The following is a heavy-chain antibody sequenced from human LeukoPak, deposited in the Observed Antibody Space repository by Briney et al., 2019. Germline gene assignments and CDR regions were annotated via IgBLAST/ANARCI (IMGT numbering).Heavy chain of an antibody. CDR1: GYTFTSYG. V-gene: IGHV1-2*02. D-gene: IGHD3-22*01. Sequence: GASVKVSCKASGYTFTSYGISWVRQAPGQGLEWMGWINPNSGGTNYAQKFQGRVTMTWDTSISTAYMELSSLRSEDTAVYYCARVPFEYYYDSSGNNWFDPWGQGTLVTVSS. CDR3: ARVPFEYYYDSSGNNWFDP. J-gene: IGHJ5*02. CDR2: INPNSGGT.